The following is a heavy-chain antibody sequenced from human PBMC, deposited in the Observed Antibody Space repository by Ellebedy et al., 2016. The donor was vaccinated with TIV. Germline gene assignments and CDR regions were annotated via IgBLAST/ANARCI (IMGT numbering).Heavy chain of an antibody. D-gene: IGHD1-26*01. Sequence: PGGSLRLSCEAPGFTFSLNGMYRVGQAPGKGLEWVGNIKEDGSEEDYVDSVKGRFTISRDNAKNALYLQMNSLRAEDTAVYYCVRDLHWSYFDWGQGTLVTVSS. CDR2: IKEDGSEE. J-gene: IGHJ4*02. CDR1: GFTFSLNG. V-gene: IGHV3-7*03. CDR3: VRDLHWSYFD.